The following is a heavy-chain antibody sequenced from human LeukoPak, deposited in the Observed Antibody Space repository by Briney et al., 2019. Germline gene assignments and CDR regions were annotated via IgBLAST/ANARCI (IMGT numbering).Heavy chain of an antibody. CDR1: GGTFSSYA. Sequence: SVKVSCMASGGTFSSYAISWVRQAPGQGLEWMGRIIPIFGTANYAQKFQGRVTITTDESTSTAYMELSSLRSEDTAVYYCARAWNYGSGSAFDYWGQGTLVTVSS. D-gene: IGHD3-10*01. CDR3: ARAWNYGSGSAFDY. V-gene: IGHV1-69*05. J-gene: IGHJ4*02. CDR2: IIPIFGTA.